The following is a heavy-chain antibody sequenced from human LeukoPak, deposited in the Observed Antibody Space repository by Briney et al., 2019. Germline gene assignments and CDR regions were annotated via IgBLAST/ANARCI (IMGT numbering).Heavy chain of an antibody. CDR3: ARDYSNYRGNFDY. J-gene: IGHJ4*02. D-gene: IGHD4-11*01. V-gene: IGHV1-24*01. Sequence: ASVKVSCKVSGYTLTELSMHWVRQAPGKGLEWMGGFDPEDGETIYAQKFQGRVTITADKSTSTAYMELSSLRSEDTAVYYCARDYSNYRGNFDYWGQGTLVTVSS. CDR1: GYTLTELS. CDR2: FDPEDGET.